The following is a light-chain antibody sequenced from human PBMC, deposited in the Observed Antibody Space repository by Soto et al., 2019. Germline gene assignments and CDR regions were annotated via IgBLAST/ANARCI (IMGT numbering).Light chain of an antibody. V-gene: IGKV1-39*01. Sequence: DIQMTQSPSSLSASVGDRVTITCRAGQSISTYLNWYQQKPGKAPKLLIYGTTNLESGVPSRFTGSGSGTDFTLTISSLQPEDFATYFCQHYNSYSEAFGQGTKVELK. J-gene: IGKJ1*01. CDR1: QSISTY. CDR3: QHYNSYSEA. CDR2: GTT.